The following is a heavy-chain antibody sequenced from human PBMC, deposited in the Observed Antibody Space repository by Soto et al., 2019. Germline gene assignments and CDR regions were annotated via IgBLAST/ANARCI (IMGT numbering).Heavy chain of an antibody. CDR1: CGSFIGYY. V-gene: IGHV4-34*01. CDR2: INHSGST. Sequence: SETLSLTCAFYCGSFIGYYWSWIRQPPGKGLEWIGEINHSGSTNYNPSLRSRVTISVDTSKSQFSLKLSSVTAADTAVYYCARRGYCSSTSCYTRAYYYYYGMDVWGQGTTVTVSS. CDR3: ARRGYCSSTSCYTRAYYYYYGMDV. D-gene: IGHD2-2*02. J-gene: IGHJ6*02.